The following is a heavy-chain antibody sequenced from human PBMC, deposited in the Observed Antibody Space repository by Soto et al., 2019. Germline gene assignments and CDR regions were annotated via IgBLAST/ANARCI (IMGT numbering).Heavy chain of an antibody. CDR2: ISPYNGHT. J-gene: IGHJ6*02. D-gene: IGHD2-2*01. CDR1: GYSFTSYG. Sequence: QVQLVQSAAEVKKPGASVKVSCKASGYSFTSYGISWVRRAPGQGLEWMGWISPYNGHTQFAQRVQARVTLTKDTSTTTAYMDLRNLRSDDTAHYYCARDLTIVPATHPRLENYGMDVWGQGTTVIVSS. CDR3: ARDLTIVPATHPRLENYGMDV. V-gene: IGHV1-18*01.